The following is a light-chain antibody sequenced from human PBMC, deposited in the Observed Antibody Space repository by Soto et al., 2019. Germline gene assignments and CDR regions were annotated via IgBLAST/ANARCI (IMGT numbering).Light chain of an antibody. J-gene: IGLJ1*01. CDR1: KLGDKY. Sequence: SYELTQPPSVSVSPGQTASITCSGDKLGDKYACWYQQKQGQSPVLVIYQDSKRPSGIPERFSGSNSENTATLTISGTQAMDEDDYFCQVCDSSTYVFGTGTKLTVL. CDR3: QVCDSSTYV. CDR2: QDS. V-gene: IGLV3-1*01.